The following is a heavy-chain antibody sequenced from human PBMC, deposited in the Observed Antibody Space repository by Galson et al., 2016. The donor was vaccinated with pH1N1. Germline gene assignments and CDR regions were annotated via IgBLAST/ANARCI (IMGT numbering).Heavy chain of an antibody. CDR1: GFSLSSFW. J-gene: IGHJ4*02. D-gene: IGHD5-12*01. V-gene: IGHV3-7*01. Sequence: SLRLSCAASGFSLSSFWMTWVRRAPEKGLEWVANINEDGSKIYYVDSVKGRFTISRDNAKNSLYLQMNSLRAEDTAVYYCARSIGNIGAHWGQGTLVTVSS. CDR2: INEDGSKI. CDR3: ARSIGNIGAH.